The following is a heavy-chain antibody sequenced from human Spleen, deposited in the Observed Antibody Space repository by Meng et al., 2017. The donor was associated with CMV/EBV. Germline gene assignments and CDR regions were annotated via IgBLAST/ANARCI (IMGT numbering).Heavy chain of an antibody. CDR3: SRVLWPHDGMDV. Sequence: CGGYGGFFKSDYWSWIRQPPVKGLEWIREITHRGSTNYNPSLKSRVSISIDTSKNQFSLRLTSVTAADTAVYYGSRVLWPHDGMDVWGQGTTVTVSS. CDR1: GGFFKSDY. V-gene: IGHV4-34*01. D-gene: IGHD2-21*01. CDR2: ITHRGST. J-gene: IGHJ6*02.